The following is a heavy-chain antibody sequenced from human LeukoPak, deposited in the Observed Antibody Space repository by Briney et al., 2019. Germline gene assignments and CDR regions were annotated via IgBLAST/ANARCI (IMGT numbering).Heavy chain of an antibody. CDR3: ACTYYDYVWGSYRIDY. J-gene: IGHJ4*02. CDR2: IYYSGST. V-gene: IGHV4-39*01. CDR1: GGSISSSSYY. D-gene: IGHD3-16*02. Sequence: SETLSLTCTVSGGSISSSSYYWGWIRQPPGKGLEWIGSIYYSGSTYYNPSLKSRVIISVDTSKNQFSLKLSSVTAADTAVYYCACTYYDYVWGSYRIDYWGQGTLVTVSS.